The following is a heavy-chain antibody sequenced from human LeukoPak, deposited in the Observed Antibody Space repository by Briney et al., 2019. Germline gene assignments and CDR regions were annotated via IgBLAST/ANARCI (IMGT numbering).Heavy chain of an antibody. CDR2: IYYSGST. D-gene: IGHD3-22*01. CDR1: GGSVSDYY. J-gene: IGHJ4*02. V-gene: IGHV4-59*05. Sequence: PSETLSLTCTISGGSVSDYYWSWIRQPPGKALEWIGSIYYSGSTYYNPSLKSRVTISVDTSKNQFSLKLSSVTAADTAVYYCATSITMIVVVIGWGQGTLVTVSS. CDR3: ATSITMIVVVIG.